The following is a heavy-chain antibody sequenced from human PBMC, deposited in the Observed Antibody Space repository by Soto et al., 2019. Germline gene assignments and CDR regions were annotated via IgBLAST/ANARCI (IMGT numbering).Heavy chain of an antibody. Sequence: SETLSLTCAVYGGSFSGYYWSWIRQPPGKGLEWIGEINHSGSTNYNPSLKSRVTISADTSKNQFSLKLSSVTAADTAVYYCARERRDPYYDFWSGYYGYYYGMDVWGQGTTVTVSS. V-gene: IGHV4-34*01. CDR1: GGSFSGYY. D-gene: IGHD3-3*01. CDR2: INHSGST. CDR3: ARERRDPYYDFWSGYYGYYYGMDV. J-gene: IGHJ6*02.